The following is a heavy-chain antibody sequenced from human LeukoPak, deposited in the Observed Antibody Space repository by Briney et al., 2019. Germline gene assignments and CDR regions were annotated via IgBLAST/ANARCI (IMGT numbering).Heavy chain of an antibody. Sequence: SETLSLTCSVSGGPISNYYWSWIRQPPGKGLEWIGNIHYSGITKYNPSVKSRVTISLDTSKNQFSLKLSSVTAADTAVYYCASYGNYYFTLDYWGQGTLVTVSS. J-gene: IGHJ4*02. CDR3: ASYGNYYFTLDY. V-gene: IGHV4-59*08. CDR2: IHYSGIT. D-gene: IGHD3-10*01. CDR1: GGPISNYY.